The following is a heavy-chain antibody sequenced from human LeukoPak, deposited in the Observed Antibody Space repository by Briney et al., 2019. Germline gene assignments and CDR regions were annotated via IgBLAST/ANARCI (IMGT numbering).Heavy chain of an antibody. CDR2: INPNSGGT. D-gene: IGHD2-15*01. V-gene: IGHV1-2*02. J-gene: IGHJ4*02. Sequence: ASVKVSCKASGYTFTGYYMHWVRQAPGQGLEWMGWINPNSGGTNYAQKFQGRVTMTRDTSISTAYMELSRLRSDDTAVYYCARDPYCSGGSCYEEEVWYYFDYWGQGTLVTVSS. CDR1: GYTFTGYY. CDR3: ARDPYCSGGSCYEEEVWYYFDY.